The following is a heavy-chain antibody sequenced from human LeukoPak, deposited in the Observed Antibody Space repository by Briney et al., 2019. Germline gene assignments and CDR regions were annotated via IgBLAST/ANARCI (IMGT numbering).Heavy chain of an antibody. V-gene: IGHV3-23*01. J-gene: IGHJ4*02. CDR1: GFTFNNYA. CDR3: VRDYADYVGYFFFDY. Sequence: PGGSLRLSCAASGFTFNNYAMNWVRQAPGKGLEWVSSISGGGETTYYADSAKGRFTISRDNSQNTLHLQMNSLRAEDTAVYYCVRDYADYVGYFFFDYWGQGTLVTVSS. CDR2: ISGGGETT. D-gene: IGHD4-17*01.